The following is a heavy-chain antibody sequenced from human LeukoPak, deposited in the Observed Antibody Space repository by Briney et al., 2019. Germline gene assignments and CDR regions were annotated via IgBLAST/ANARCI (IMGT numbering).Heavy chain of an antibody. CDR2: ISSSGSTI. Sequence: GGPLRLSCAASGFPFSNYVMNWVRQAPGKGLEWVSYISSSGSTIYYADSVKGRFTISRDNAKNSLYLQMNSLRAEDTAVYYCARGPSEWELPRYFDYWGQGTLVTVSS. CDR1: GFPFSNYV. J-gene: IGHJ4*02. V-gene: IGHV3-11*01. CDR3: ARGPSEWELPRYFDY. D-gene: IGHD1-26*01.